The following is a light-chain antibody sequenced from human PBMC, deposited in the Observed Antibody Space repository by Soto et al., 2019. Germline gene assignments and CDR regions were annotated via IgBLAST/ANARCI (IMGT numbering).Light chain of an antibody. Sequence: QSALTQPASVSGSPGQSITISCTGTSSDVGAYNYVSWYQQNPGKAPKLMVYDVSNRPAGVSNRFSGSKSGNTASLTISGLQAEDEADYYCSSYTTSATVVFGGGTKL. CDR2: DVS. CDR3: SSYTTSATVV. J-gene: IGLJ2*01. V-gene: IGLV2-14*01. CDR1: SSDVGAYNY.